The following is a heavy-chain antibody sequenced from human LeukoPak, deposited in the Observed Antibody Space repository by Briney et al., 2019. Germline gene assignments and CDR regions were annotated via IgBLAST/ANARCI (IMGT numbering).Heavy chain of an antibody. CDR1: GLTFSSYW. J-gene: IGHJ4*02. D-gene: IGHD2-15*01. V-gene: IGHV3-7*01. CDR2: IKQDGSEK. Sequence: PGGSLRLSCAASGLTFSSYWMSWVRQAPGKGLEWVANIKQDGSEKYYVDSVKGRFTISRDNAKNSLYLQMNSLRVEDTAVYYCARDVRGGHFDYWGQGTLVIVSS. CDR3: ARDVRGGHFDY.